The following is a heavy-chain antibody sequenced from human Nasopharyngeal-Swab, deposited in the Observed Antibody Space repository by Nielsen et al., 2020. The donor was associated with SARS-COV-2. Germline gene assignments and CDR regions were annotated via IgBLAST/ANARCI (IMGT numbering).Heavy chain of an antibody. CDR2: ISHNSGT. CDR1: GVSITSQY. J-gene: IGHJ5*02. V-gene: IGHV4-59*11. Sequence: SETLSLTCTVSGVSITSQYWSWIRPPPGKGLGGVWFISHNSGTSYNPSLKSRVTMFMDTSKNQFSLRLTSVTAADTAVYYCAKEGATGWFDPCGQGTLVTVSS. CDR3: AKEGATGWFDP.